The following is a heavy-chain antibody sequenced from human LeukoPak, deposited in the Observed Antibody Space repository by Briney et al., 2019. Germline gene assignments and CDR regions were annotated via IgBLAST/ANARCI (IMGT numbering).Heavy chain of an antibody. CDR2: IYPGDSGT. CDR3: ARLHGGDSESNWFDP. CDR1: GYSFTSYW. J-gene: IGHJ5*02. D-gene: IGHD2-21*02. Sequence: GESLKISCKGSGYSFTSYWIGWVRQMPGKGLEWMGIIYPGDSGTRYSPSFQGQVTISADKSISTAYLQWSSLKASDTAMYYCARLHGGDSESNWFDPWGQGTLVTVSS. V-gene: IGHV5-51*01.